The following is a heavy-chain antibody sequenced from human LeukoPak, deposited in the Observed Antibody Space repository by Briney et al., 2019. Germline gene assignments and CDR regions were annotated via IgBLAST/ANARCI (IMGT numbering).Heavy chain of an antibody. V-gene: IGHV1-18*01. CDR3: ARDLGYCSGSSCYGFDY. Sequence: ASVKVSCKASGYTFTSYGISWVRQAPGQGLEWMGWISAYNGNTNYAQKLQGRVTMTTDTSTSTAYMELRSLRSDDTAVYYCARDLGYCSGSSCYGFDYWGQGTLVTVAS. CDR2: ISAYNGNT. J-gene: IGHJ4*02. CDR1: GYTFTSYG. D-gene: IGHD2-15*01.